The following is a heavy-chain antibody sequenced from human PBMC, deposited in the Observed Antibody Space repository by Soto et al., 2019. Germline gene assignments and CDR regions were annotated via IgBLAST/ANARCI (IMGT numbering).Heavy chain of an antibody. CDR2: ISGSGGST. CDR3: AIAPTVVSPFDY. J-gene: IGHJ4*02. Sequence: VGSLRLSCAASGFTFSSYAMSWVRQAPGKGLEWVSAISGSGGSTYYADSVKGRFTISRDNSKNTLYLQMNSLRAEDTAVYYCAIAPTVVSPFDYWGQGTLVTVSS. D-gene: IGHD4-17*01. CDR1: GFTFSSYA. V-gene: IGHV3-23*01.